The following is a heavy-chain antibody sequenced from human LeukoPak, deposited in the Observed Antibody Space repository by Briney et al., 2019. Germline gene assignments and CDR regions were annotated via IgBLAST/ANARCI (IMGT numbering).Heavy chain of an antibody. CDR2: INPSGGST. Sequence: ASVKVSCKASGYTFTSYDINWVRQAPGQGLEWMGIINPSGGSTSYAQKFQGRVTMTRDASTSTVYMELSSLRSEDTAVYYCASSPYYYDSSGYYGPYYWGQGTLVTVSS. J-gene: IGHJ4*02. CDR1: GYTFTSYD. V-gene: IGHV1-46*01. CDR3: ASSPYYYDSSGYYGPYY. D-gene: IGHD3-22*01.